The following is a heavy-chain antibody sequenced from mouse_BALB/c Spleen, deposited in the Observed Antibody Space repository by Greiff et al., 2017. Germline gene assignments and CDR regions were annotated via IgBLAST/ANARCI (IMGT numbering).Heavy chain of an antibody. V-gene: IGHV5-6-5*01. D-gene: IGHD1-1*01. J-gene: IGHJ3*01. CDR3: ARGYGSSYRFAY. CDR1: GFTFSSYA. CDR2: ISSGGST. Sequence: DVMLVESGGGLVKPGGSLKLSCAASGFTFSSYAMSWVRQTPEKRLEWVASISSGGSTYYPDSVKGRFTISRDNARNILYLQMSSLRSEDTAMYYCARGYGSSYRFAYWGQGTLVTVSA.